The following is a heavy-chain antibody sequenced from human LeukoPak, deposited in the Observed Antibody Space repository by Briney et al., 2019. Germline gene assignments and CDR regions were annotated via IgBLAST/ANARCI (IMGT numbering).Heavy chain of an antibody. CDR2: IYYSGST. J-gene: IGHJ4*02. CDR1: GGSISSGGYY. D-gene: IGHD2-2*01. V-gene: IGHV4-31*11. Sequence: TSSETLSLTCAVSGGSISSGGYYWSWIRQHPGKGLEWIGFIYYSGSTYYNPSLKSRVTISVDTSKNQFSLKLSSVTAADTAVYYCAGDSSRFDYWGQGTLVTVSS. CDR3: AGDSSRFDY.